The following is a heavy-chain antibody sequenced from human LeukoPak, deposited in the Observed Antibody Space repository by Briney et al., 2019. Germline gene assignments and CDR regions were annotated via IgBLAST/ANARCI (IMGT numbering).Heavy chain of an antibody. CDR2: ITNNGGTT. CDR1: GFTFSNYA. D-gene: IGHD6-19*01. J-gene: IGHJ4*02. Sequence: PGGSLRLSCVASGFTFSNYAMSWVRRAPGKGLDWVSGITNNGGTTYYGDSVKGRFTISRDNSKNTLYLQMNSLRADDTAVYYCAKDRGSGWPWGQGTLVTVSS. V-gene: IGHV3-23*01. CDR3: AKDRGSGWP.